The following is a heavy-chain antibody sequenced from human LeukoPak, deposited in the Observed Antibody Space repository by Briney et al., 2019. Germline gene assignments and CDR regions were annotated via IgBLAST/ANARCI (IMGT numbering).Heavy chain of an antibody. V-gene: IGHV3-7*05. J-gene: IGHJ1*01. Sequence: GGSLRLSCAASGSTFSSYWMSWVRQAPGKGLEWVANIKQDGSEKYYVDSVKGRFTISRDNAKNSLNLQMNSLRAEDTAVYYCARDTRSSSSGWYWGYFQHWGQGTLVTVSS. CDR1: GSTFSSYW. D-gene: IGHD6-19*01. CDR2: IKQDGSEK. CDR3: ARDTRSSSSGWYWGYFQH.